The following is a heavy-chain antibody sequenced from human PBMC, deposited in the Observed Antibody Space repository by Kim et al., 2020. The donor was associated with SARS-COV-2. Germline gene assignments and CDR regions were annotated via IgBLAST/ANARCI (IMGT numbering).Heavy chain of an antibody. V-gene: IGHV1-69*13. Sequence: SVKVSCKASGGTFSNYVIFWVRQAPGHGLEWMGGIIPVLPTPDHANVAKKFRGRLTITADEATNTAYMELSSLISDDTAIYYCARERYCTDSICPPDFGSLDQWGQGTLVTVSS. D-gene: IGHD2-8*02. CDR2: IIPVLPTPDHA. CDR1: GGTFSNYV. J-gene: IGHJ4*02. CDR3: ARERYCTDSICPPDFGSLDQ.